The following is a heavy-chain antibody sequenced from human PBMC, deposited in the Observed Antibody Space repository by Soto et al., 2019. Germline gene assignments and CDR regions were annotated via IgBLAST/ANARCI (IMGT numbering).Heavy chain of an antibody. Sequence: GGSLRLSCAASGFTFSSYSMNWVRQAPGKGPEWVSSISSSSSYIYYADSVKGRFTISRDNAKNSLYLQMNSLRAEDTAVYYCARDHYIGDYDDWGQGTLVTVSS. J-gene: IGHJ4*02. D-gene: IGHD4-17*01. CDR1: GFTFSSYS. V-gene: IGHV3-21*01. CDR2: ISSSSSYI. CDR3: ARDHYIGDYDD.